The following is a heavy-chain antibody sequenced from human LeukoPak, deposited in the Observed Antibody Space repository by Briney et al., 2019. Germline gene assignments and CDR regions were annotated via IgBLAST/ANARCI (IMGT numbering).Heavy chain of an antibody. D-gene: IGHD3-10*01. CDR1: GFTFTTYW. CDR3: AKGSMGRGPDY. CDR2: IKQDGTEK. Sequence: PGGSLRLSCAASGFTFTTYWMSWVRQAPGKGLEWVANIKQDGTEKYYVDSVKGRFTISRDNAKNSLYLQMNSLRAEDTAVYYCAKGSMGRGPDYWGQGTLVTVSS. V-gene: IGHV3-7*01. J-gene: IGHJ4*02.